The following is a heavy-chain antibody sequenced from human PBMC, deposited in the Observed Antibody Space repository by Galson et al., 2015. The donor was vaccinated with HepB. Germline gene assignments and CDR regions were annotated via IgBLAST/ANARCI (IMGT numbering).Heavy chain of an antibody. V-gene: IGHV3-30*04. Sequence: SLRLSCAASGFTFSTFSMHWVRQAPGKGLEWLAGISYDGSNKDNTDSVKGRFTISRDNSNNTLFLQMIGLRVEDTAIYYCARSKGTLMVRPRDYWGRGTLVSVSS. CDR1: GFTFSTFS. J-gene: IGHJ4*02. CDR3: ARSKGTLMVRPRDY. CDR2: ISYDGSNK. D-gene: IGHD3-10*01.